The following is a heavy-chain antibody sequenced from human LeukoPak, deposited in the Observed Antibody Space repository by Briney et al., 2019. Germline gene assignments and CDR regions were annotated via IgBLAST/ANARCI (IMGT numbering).Heavy chain of an antibody. J-gene: IGHJ4*02. Sequence: PGGSLRLSCAASGFTFSSYGMHRVRQAPGKGLEWVAVIWYDGSNKYYADSVKGRFTISRDNSKNTLYLQMNSLRAEDTAVYYCAKDWEAAMDYWGQGTLVTVSS. D-gene: IGHD2-2*01. CDR3: AKDWEAAMDY. V-gene: IGHV3-33*06. CDR2: IWYDGSNK. CDR1: GFTFSSYG.